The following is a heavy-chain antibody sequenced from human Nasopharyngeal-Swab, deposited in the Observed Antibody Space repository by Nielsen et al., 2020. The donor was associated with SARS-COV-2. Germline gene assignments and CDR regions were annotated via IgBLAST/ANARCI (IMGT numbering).Heavy chain of an antibody. J-gene: IGHJ3*02. V-gene: IGHV1-18*01. CDR1: GYTFTSYG. CDR3: AREMRSGIAVASDAFDI. CDR2: ISAYNGNT. Sequence: ASVKVSCKASGYTFTSYGISWVRQAPGQGLEWMGWISAYNGNTNYAQKLQGRVTMTTDTSTSTAYMELSSLRSEDTAVYYCAREMRSGIAVASDAFDIWGQGTMVTVSS. D-gene: IGHD6-19*01.